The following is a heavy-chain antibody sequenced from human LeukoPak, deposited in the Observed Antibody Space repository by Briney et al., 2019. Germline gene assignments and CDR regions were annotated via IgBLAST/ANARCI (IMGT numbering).Heavy chain of an antibody. J-gene: IGHJ5*02. Sequence: PGGSLRLSCAASGFTFSSYAMHWVRQAPGKGLEWVAVISYDGSNKYYADSVKGRFTISRDNSKNTLYLQMNSLRAEDTAVYYCARSHSSGWYSAGLPFDPWGRGTLVTVSS. D-gene: IGHD6-19*01. V-gene: IGHV3-30-3*01. CDR2: ISYDGSNK. CDR3: ARSHSSGWYSAGLPFDP. CDR1: GFTFSSYA.